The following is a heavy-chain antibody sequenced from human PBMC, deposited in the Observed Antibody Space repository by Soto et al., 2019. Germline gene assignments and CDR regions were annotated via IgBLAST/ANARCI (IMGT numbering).Heavy chain of an antibody. CDR2: IYYSGST. Sequence: QLQLQESGPGLVKPSETLSLTCTVSGGSISSSSYYWGWIRQPPGKGLEWIGSIYYSGSTYYNPSLKSRVTISVDTSKNQFSLKLSSVTAADTAVYYCARFIVLMVYFDYWCQGTLVTVSS. CDR3: ARFIVLMVYFDY. D-gene: IGHD2-8*01. V-gene: IGHV4-39*01. J-gene: IGHJ4*02. CDR1: GGSISSSSYY.